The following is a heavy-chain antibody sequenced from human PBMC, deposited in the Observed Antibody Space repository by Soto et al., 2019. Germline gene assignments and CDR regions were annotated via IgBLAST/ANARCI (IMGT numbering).Heavy chain of an antibody. Sequence: PGGSLRLSCAVSALTFSNYWMHWVRQAPGKGLVWVARISTDGSSTTYADSVKGRFTVARDNAKNTLYLQMNSLTAEDTAVYYCARDFIYCSINDCPPWGQGTLVTVSS. D-gene: IGHD2-2*01. CDR2: ISTDGSST. CDR3: ARDFIYCSINDCPP. CDR1: ALTFSNYW. J-gene: IGHJ5*01. V-gene: IGHV3-74*01.